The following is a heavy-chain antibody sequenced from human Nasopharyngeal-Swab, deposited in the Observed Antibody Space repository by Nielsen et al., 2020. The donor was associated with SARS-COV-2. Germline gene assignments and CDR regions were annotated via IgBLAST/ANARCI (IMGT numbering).Heavy chain of an antibody. CDR2: IYWDDDK. Sequence: SGPTLVTPTQTLTLTCTFSGFSLSTSGVGVVWIRQPPGNALDWLALIYWDDDKRYIPSLKSRLTITKDTSKNQVVLTMTNMEPVDTATNYCAHRRSTILGWAPDAFDIWGQGTMVTVSS. J-gene: IGHJ3*02. CDR3: AHRRSTILGWAPDAFDI. D-gene: IGHD3-3*01. V-gene: IGHV2-5*02. CDR1: GFSLSTSGVG.